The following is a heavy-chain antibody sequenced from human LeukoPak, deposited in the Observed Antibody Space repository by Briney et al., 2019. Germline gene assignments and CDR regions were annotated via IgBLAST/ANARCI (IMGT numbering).Heavy chain of an antibody. CDR1: GGSISSYY. CDR3: ARDRVAVAGYFDY. CDR2: IYYSGST. V-gene: IGHV4-59*01. J-gene: IGHJ4*02. Sequence: SETLSLTCTVSGGSISSYYWSWIRQPPGKGLEWIGYIYYSGSTNYNPSLKSRVTISIDTSKNQLSLKLSSVTAADTAVYYCARDRVAVAGYFDYWGQGTLVTVSS. D-gene: IGHD6-19*01.